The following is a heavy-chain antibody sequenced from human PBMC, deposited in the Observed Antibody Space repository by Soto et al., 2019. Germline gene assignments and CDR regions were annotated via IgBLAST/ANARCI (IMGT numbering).Heavy chain of an antibody. CDR3: ARGIRGAYSYGHTIPYFDY. V-gene: IGHV3-13*01. CDR1: GFTFSSYD. Sequence: GGSLRLSCAASGFTFSSYDMHWVRQATGKGLEWVSAIGTAGDTYYPGSVKGRFTISRENAKNSLYLQMNSLRAEDTAVYYCARGIRGAYSYGHTIPYFDYWGQGTLVTVSS. J-gene: IGHJ4*02. CDR2: IGTAGDT. D-gene: IGHD5-18*01.